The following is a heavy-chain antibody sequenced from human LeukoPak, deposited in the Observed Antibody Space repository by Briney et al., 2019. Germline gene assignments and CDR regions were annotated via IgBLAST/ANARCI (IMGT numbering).Heavy chain of an antibody. J-gene: IGHJ6*03. CDR3: ARDHGDRYYDYYYMDV. D-gene: IGHD4-17*01. CDR1: GYTFTSYD. Sequence: SXKVSCKASGYTFTSYDINGVGQAAGQGREGRGGIIPIIGIANYAQKFQGRGTITADKATRKAYMELRSLRSEDPAVYYCARDHGDRYYDYYYMDVWGKGTTVTVSS. V-gene: IGHV1-69*10. CDR2: IIPIIGIA.